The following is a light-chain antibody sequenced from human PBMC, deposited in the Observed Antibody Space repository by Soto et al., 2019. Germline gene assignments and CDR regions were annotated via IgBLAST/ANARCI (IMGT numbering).Light chain of an antibody. Sequence: QSVLIQPPSASGTPGQRVTISCSGSSSNIGSNTVNWYQQLPGTAPKLLIYSTDQRPSGVPDRFSGSRSGTSASLAISGLQSEDEADYYCAAWDDSLNGRYVFGTGTKLTV. CDR3: AAWDDSLNGRYV. J-gene: IGLJ1*01. CDR1: SSNIGSNT. V-gene: IGLV1-44*01. CDR2: STD.